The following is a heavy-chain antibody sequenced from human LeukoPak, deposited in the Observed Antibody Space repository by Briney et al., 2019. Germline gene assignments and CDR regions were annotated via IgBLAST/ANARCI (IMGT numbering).Heavy chain of an antibody. J-gene: IGHJ4*02. Sequence: ASVNVSCKASGYTFTGYYMHWVRQAPGQGLEWMGWINPNSGGTNYAQKFQGWVTMTRDTSISTAYMELSRLRSDDTAVYYCARGLEYSGYEGLDYWGQGTLVTVSS. CDR3: ARGLEYSGYEGLDY. V-gene: IGHV1-2*04. D-gene: IGHD5-12*01. CDR1: GYTFTGYY. CDR2: INPNSGGT.